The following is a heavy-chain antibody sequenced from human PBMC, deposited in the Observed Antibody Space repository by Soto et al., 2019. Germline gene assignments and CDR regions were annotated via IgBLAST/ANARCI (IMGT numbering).Heavy chain of an antibody. CDR3: TTDPPPAAKPLDY. D-gene: IGHD2-15*01. CDR2: IKSKTDGGTT. CDR1: GFTFSNAW. V-gene: IGHV3-15*01. Sequence: GGSLRLSCAASGFTFSNAWMSWVRQAPGKGLEWVGRIKSKTDGGTTDHAEPVKGRFTISRDDSKNTLYLQMNSLKTEDTAVYYCTTDPPPAAKPLDYWGQGTLVTVSS. J-gene: IGHJ4*02.